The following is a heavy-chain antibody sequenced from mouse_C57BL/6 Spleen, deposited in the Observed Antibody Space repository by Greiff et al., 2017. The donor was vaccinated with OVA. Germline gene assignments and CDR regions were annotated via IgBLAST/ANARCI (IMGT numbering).Heavy chain of an antibody. CDR3: ARGGIGYSNSFDY. CDR2: IHPNSGST. D-gene: IGHD2-5*01. J-gene: IGHJ2*01. V-gene: IGHV1-64*01. CDR1: GYTFTSYW. Sequence: QVQLKQSGAELVKPGASVKLSCKASGYTFTSYWMHWVKQRPGQGLEWIGMIHPNSGSTNYNEKFKSKATLTVDKSSSTAYMQLSSLTSEDSAVYYCARGGIGYSNSFDYWGQGTTLTVSS.